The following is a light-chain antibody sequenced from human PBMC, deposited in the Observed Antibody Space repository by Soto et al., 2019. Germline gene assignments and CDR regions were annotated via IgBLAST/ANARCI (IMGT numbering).Light chain of an antibody. CDR3: TSYTSSKSYV. J-gene: IGLJ1*01. CDR1: SSDVGGYDY. Sequence: QSALTQPASVSGSPGQSITISCTGTSSDVGGYDYVSWYQQHPGKAPKLMIYDVTNRPSGVSNRFSGSKSGNTASLTISGLQAEDEASYYCTSYTSSKSYVFGTGTKVTVL. V-gene: IGLV2-14*01. CDR2: DVT.